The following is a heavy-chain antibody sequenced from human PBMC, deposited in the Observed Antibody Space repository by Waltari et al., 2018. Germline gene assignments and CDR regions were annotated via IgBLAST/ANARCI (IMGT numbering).Heavy chain of an antibody. V-gene: IGHV4-39*01. CDR3: ASQCKGYNYGLGYYYYYGMDV. J-gene: IGHJ6*02. D-gene: IGHD5-18*01. CDR2: IYYSATN. Sequence: GKWLSCVGCIYYSATNYYNPSLKYRVTISVDTSKTQFSLRLSSVTAAYTAMYYCASQCKGYNYGLGYYYYYGMDVWGQGTTVTVSS.